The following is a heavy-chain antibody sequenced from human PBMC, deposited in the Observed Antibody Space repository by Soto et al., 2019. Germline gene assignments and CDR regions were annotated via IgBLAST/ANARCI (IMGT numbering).Heavy chain of an antibody. CDR1: GYTFTSYT. D-gene: IGHD3-22*01. CDR3: ARSNDYYESSGYYYVKYLDY. Sequence: GASVKVSCKASGYTFTSYTIHWVRQAPGQRPEWMGCISAGSGNTKYSQNFQGRVTITRDTSATTAYMELSSLRSEDTAVYHCARSNDYYESSGYYYVKYLDYWGQGTLVTVSS. J-gene: IGHJ4*02. CDR2: ISAGSGNT. V-gene: IGHV1-3*01.